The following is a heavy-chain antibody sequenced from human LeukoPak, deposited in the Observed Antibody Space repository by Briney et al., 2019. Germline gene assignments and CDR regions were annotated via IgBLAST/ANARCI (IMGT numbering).Heavy chain of an antibody. V-gene: IGHV4-61*01. D-gene: IGHD3-9*01. CDR3: AREWYYDILTGSPWFDP. J-gene: IGHJ5*02. Sequence: SETLSLTCTVSGGSVSSGSYYWSWIRQPPGKGLEWIGYIYYSGSTNYNPSLKSRVTISVDTSKNQFSLKLSSVTAADTAVYYCAREWYYDILTGSPWFDPWGQGTLLTVSS. CDR2: IYYSGST. CDR1: GGSVSSGSYY.